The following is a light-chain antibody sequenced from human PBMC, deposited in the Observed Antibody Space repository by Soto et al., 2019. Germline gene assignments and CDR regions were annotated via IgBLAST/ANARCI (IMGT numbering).Light chain of an antibody. CDR2: KVS. J-gene: IGKJ2*01. V-gene: IGKV2-24*01. Sequence: VMTQTPLSSPVTLGQPASISCRSSQSLEHSDGNTYLSWLQQRPGQPPRLLIYKVSKRFSGVPDRFSGSGAGTDFTLKISRVEAEDVGVYYCMQATQFPPYTFGQGTKLEIK. CDR1: QSLEHSDGNTY. CDR3: MQATQFPPYT.